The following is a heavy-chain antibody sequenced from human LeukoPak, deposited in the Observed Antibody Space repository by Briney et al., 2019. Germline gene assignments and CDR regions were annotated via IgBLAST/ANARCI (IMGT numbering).Heavy chain of an antibody. V-gene: IGHV4-39*01. J-gene: IGHJ5*02. D-gene: IGHD3-22*01. CDR3: ARQSSGYYYGWFDP. Sequence: SVTLSLTCTVSGGSILDSTYYWAWIRQPPGKGLEWIATIFYTGNTHYNPSLKSRVTMSVDTVKNQFSMNLNSVTAADTAVYYCARQSSGYYYGWFDPWGQGTLVTVSS. CDR1: GGSILDSTYY. CDR2: IFYTGNT.